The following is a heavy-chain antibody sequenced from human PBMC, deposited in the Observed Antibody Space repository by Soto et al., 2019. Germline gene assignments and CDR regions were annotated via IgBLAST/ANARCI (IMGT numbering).Heavy chain of an antibody. Sequence: EVQLVESEGGLVQRGGSLRLSCAASGFTFNYYWMHWVRQAPGQGLVWVSHIHSDGSSTTYADSVKGRFTISRDNAKNTPYLQMNSLRAEDTAVYSCARGDKGGFDLWGQGTTVTVSS. V-gene: IGHV3-74*01. D-gene: IGHD2-21*02. CDR2: IHSDGSST. CDR1: GFTFNYYW. CDR3: ARGDKGGFDL. J-gene: IGHJ3*01.